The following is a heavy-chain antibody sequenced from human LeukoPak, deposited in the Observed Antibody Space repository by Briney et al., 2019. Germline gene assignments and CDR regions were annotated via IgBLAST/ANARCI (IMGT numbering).Heavy chain of an antibody. CDR2: IYTSGST. Sequence: SSETLSLTCTVSGGSISSYYWSWIRQPAGKGLEWIGRIYTSGSTNYNPSLKSRVTMSVDTSKNQFSLKLSSVTAADTAVYYCARDGVEVPAAIGYYYYGMDVWGQGTTVTVSS. CDR3: ARDGVEVPAAIGYYYYGMDV. J-gene: IGHJ6*02. CDR1: GGSISSYY. V-gene: IGHV4-4*07. D-gene: IGHD2-2*01.